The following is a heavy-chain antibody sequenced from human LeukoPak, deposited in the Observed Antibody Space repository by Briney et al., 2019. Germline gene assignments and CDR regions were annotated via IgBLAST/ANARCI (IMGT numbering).Heavy chain of an antibody. D-gene: IGHD6-19*01. J-gene: IGHJ4*02. Sequence: PSETLSLTCTVSGGSISSYYWSWIRQPPGKGLEWIGFIYYSGSTNQNPSLKSRVTISVDTSKNQFSLKLGSVTAADTAVYYCARHGSRYTSGWFEGEGYFDYWGQGTLVTVSS. V-gene: IGHV4-59*08. CDR2: IYYSGST. CDR3: ARHGSRYTSGWFEGEGYFDY. CDR1: GGSISSYY.